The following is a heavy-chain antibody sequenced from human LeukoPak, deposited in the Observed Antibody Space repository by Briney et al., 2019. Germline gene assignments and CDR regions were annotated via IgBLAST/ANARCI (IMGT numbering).Heavy chain of an antibody. CDR2: IYSSGST. J-gene: IGHJ4*02. CDR1: GGSISSNY. D-gene: IGHD2-2*01. Sequence: PSETLSLTCTVSGGSISSNYWSWIRQPPGKGLEWIGYIYSSGSTNYNPSLKSRVTISVDTSKNQFSLMLSSVTAADTAVYYCARRGTSSSLDFWGQGTLVTVSS. V-gene: IGHV4-59*08. CDR3: ARRGTSSSLDF.